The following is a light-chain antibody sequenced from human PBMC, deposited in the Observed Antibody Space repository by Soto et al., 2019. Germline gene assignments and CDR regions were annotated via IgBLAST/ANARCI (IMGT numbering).Light chain of an antibody. CDR3: QQYYSTPIT. CDR1: QSVLYSSNNKNY. CDR2: WAS. Sequence: DIVMTQSPDSLAVSLGERATINCKSSQSVLYSSNNKNYLAWYRQKPGQPPKLLISWASTRESGVPDRFSGGGSGTDFTLTISSLQAEDVAVYYCQQYYSTPITFGQGTRLEIK. V-gene: IGKV4-1*01. J-gene: IGKJ5*01.